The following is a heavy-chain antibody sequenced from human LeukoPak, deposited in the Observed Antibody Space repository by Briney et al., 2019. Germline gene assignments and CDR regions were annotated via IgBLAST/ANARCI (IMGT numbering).Heavy chain of an antibody. J-gene: IGHJ4*02. Sequence: SETLSLTCTVSGGSISSSNYFWSWIRQPAGKGLEWIGRIYSSGSTNYDPSLKSRFTISVDTSKNQFSLKLNSVTAADTAVYYCAREFSSGWIFYFDHWGQGALVTVSS. CDR1: GGSISSSNYF. V-gene: IGHV4-61*02. CDR2: IYSSGST. CDR3: AREFSSGWIFYFDH. D-gene: IGHD6-19*01.